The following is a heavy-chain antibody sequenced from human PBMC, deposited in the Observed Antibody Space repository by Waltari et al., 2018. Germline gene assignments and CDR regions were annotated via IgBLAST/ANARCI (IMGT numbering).Heavy chain of an antibody. D-gene: IGHD3-22*01. Sequence: EVQLVESGGGLVQPGGSLSLSCAASGFDFSNSWMIWVRQAPGKGLEWVANIKEDGSTKSYVDSVKGRFTISRDNAANSLYLQMNSLRGEDTAVYYCARVIVYSDSPVCDFWGQGTLVIVSS. V-gene: IGHV3-7*04. J-gene: IGHJ4*01. CDR1: GFDFSNSW. CDR2: IKEDGSTK. CDR3: ARVIVYSDSPVCDF.